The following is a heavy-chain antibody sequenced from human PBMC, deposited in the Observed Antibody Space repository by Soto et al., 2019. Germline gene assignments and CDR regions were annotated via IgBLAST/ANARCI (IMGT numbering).Heavy chain of an antibody. D-gene: IGHD3-3*01. CDR1: GGSFSGYY. V-gene: IGHV4-34*01. CDR3: ARGVFTIFGVVINWFDP. CDR2: INHSGST. Sequence: SETLSLTCAVYGGSFSGYYWSWIRQPPGKGLEWIGEINHSGSTNYNPSLKSRVTISVDTSKNQFSLKLSSVTAADTAVYYCARGVFTIFGVVINWFDPWGQGTMVTVSS. J-gene: IGHJ5*02.